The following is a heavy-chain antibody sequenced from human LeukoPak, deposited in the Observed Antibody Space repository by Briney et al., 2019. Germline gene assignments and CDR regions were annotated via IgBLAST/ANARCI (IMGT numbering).Heavy chain of an antibody. D-gene: IGHD1-26*01. J-gene: IGHJ4*02. V-gene: IGHV3-7*01. CDR2: IKQDGSDK. CDR1: GFTFSNYY. CDR3: ARDREVGATIHDY. Sequence: GGSLRLSCAASGFTFSNYYMNWVRQAPGKGLEWVANIKQDGSDKSYVDSVKGRFTISRDNAENSLYLQMNSLRAEDTAVYFCARDREVGATIHDYWGQGTLVTVSS.